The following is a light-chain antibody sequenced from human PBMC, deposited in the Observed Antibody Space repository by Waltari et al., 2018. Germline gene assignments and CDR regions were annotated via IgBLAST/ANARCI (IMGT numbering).Light chain of an antibody. CDR1: QSLLHDNGNNY. CDR3: MQALQTPWT. CDR2: LGS. V-gene: IGKV2-28*01. Sequence: DILMTQSPLSLPVTPGAPASISCRSSQSLLHDNGNNYLDWYLQRPGQSPQLLIYLGSNRASGVPDRFSGSGSGTDFTLKISRVEAEDVGVYYCMQALQTPWTFGQGTKVEVK. J-gene: IGKJ1*01.